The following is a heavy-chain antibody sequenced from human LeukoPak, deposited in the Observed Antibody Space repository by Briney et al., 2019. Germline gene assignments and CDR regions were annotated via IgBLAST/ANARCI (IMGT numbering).Heavy chain of an antibody. Sequence: SETLSLTCAVYGGSFSGYYWSRIRQPPGKGLEWIGEINHSGSTNYNPSLKSRVTISVDTSKNQFSLKLSSVTAADTAVYYCARLPGYSYGQTFDYWGQGTLVTVSS. CDR3: ARLPGYSYGQTFDY. V-gene: IGHV4-34*01. CDR2: INHSGST. CDR1: GGSFSGYY. D-gene: IGHD5-18*01. J-gene: IGHJ4*02.